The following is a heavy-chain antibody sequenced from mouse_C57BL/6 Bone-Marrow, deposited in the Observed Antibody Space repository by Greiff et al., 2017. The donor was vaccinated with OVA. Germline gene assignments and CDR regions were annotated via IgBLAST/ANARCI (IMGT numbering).Heavy chain of an antibody. V-gene: IGHV1-4*01. CDR2: INPSSGYT. CDR1: GYTFTSYT. D-gene: IGHD1-1*01. J-gene: IGHJ3*01. CDR3: ASSYGSSSWFAY. Sequence: ESGAELARPGAPVKMSCKASGYTFTSYTMHWVKQRPGQGLEWIGYINPSSGYTKYNQKFKDKATLTADKSSSTAYMQLSSLTSEDSAVYYCASSYGSSSWFAYWGQGTLVTVSA.